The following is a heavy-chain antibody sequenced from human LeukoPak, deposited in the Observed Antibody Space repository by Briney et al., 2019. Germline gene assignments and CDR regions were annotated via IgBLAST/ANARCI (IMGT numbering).Heavy chain of an antibody. D-gene: IGHD2-21*01. Sequence: GGSLRLSCAASGFTFSSYAMHWVRQSPGKGLVWVSRINPDDKSTSYADSVKGRFTISSDNAQNTLYLQMNSLRAEGTAVYYCVTIVETSIDAFDIWGQGTMVTVSS. J-gene: IGHJ3*02. CDR3: VTIVETSIDAFDI. CDR1: GFTFSSYA. CDR2: INPDDKST. V-gene: IGHV3-74*01.